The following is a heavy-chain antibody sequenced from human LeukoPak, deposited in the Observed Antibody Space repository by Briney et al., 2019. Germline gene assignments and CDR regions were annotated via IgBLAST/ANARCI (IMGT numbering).Heavy chain of an antibody. J-gene: IGHJ5*02. CDR3: AREGGA. V-gene: IGHV3-43*02. D-gene: IGHD1-26*01. CDR1: GFSFDDYG. CDR2: ISGSGGSR. Sequence: GGSLRLSCAASGFSFDDYGMSWVRQAPGKGLEWVSAISGSGGSRYYADSVKGRFTISRDNSKNSLYLQMNSLRTEDTALYYCAREGGAWGQGTLVTVSS.